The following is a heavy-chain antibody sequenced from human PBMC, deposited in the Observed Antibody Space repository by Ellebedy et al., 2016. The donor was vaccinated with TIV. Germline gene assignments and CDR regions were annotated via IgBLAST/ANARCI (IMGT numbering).Heavy chain of an antibody. CDR1: GFIFSNYG. CDR2: IWYDGGNK. J-gene: IGHJ4*02. Sequence: PGGSLRLSCEASGFIFSNYGMHRVRQAPGKGLEWVAFIWYDGGNKYYADSVKGRFTISRDNSKNTLYLQMSSLRDDDTAIYYCAKDRSPTMIALDFWGQGTLVTVSS. V-gene: IGHV3-30*02. D-gene: IGHD3-22*01. CDR3: AKDRSPTMIALDF.